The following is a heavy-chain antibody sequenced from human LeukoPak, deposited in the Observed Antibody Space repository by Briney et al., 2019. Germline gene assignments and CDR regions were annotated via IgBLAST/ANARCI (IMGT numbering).Heavy chain of an antibody. CDR1: GGSVNSGSYY. V-gene: IGHV4-61*01. D-gene: IGHD5-24*01. Sequence: NPSETLSLTCTVSGGSVNSGSYYWSWIRQPPGRGLEWIGYIYYSGSINYNPSLKSRVTISVDTSKNQFSLKLSSVTAADTAVYYCASRVKDGVDYWGQGTLVTVSS. J-gene: IGHJ4*02. CDR3: ASRVKDGVDY. CDR2: IYYSGSI.